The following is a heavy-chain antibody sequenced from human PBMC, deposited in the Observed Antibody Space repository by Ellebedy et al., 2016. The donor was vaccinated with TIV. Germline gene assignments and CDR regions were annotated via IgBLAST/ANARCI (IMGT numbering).Heavy chain of an antibody. D-gene: IGHD2-21*02. J-gene: IGHJ3*02. V-gene: IGHV1-24*01. CDR1: GYSLIELS. CDR2: FDPENGET. CDR3: ATDSSKSPLVMGTSVNAFDI. Sequence: AASVKVSCKVSGYSLIELSMHWMRQVPGQGLEWMGGFDPENGETTYSQKFQGRVTMSEDTSTATSYMELSSLRPEDTALYFCATDSSKSPLVMGTSVNAFDIWGQGTMVTVSS.